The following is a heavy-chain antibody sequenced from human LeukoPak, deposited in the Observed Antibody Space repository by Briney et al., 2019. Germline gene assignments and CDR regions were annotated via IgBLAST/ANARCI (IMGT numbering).Heavy chain of an antibody. J-gene: IGHJ4*02. D-gene: IGHD2-21*02. CDR2: IYYSGST. CDR1: GGSISSYY. Sequence: SETLSLTCTVSGGSISSYYWSWIRQPPGKGLEWIGYIYYSGSTNYNPSLKSRVTISVDTSKNQFSLKLSSVTAADTAVYYCARGEVAAIPLDYWGQGTLVPVSS. V-gene: IGHV4-59*01. CDR3: ARGEVAAIPLDY.